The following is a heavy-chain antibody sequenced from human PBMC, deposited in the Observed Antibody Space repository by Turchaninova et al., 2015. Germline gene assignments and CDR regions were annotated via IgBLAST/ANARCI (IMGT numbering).Heavy chain of an antibody. Sequence: EVQLLESGGGLVQPGGSLRLSCSASGFTFSSYTMTVVRQAPGKGLELVSAITLSGDTTHYTDSVKGRFTISRDNSKNTLYLQISSLSAEDTAIYYCARSRDGYNILDYWGQGTLVTVSS. CDR1: GFTFSSYT. CDR3: ARSRDGYNILDY. D-gene: IGHD5-24*01. CDR2: ITLSGDTT. V-gene: IGHV3-23*01. J-gene: IGHJ4*02.